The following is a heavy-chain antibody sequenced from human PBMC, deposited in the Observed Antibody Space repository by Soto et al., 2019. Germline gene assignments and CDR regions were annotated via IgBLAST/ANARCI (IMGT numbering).Heavy chain of an antibody. CDR1: GGSISSGGYY. V-gene: IGHV4-31*03. J-gene: IGHJ5*02. CDR2: IYYSGST. Sequence: QVQLQESGPGLVKPSQTLSLTCTVSGGSISSGGYYWSWIRQHPGKVLEWIGYIYYSGSTYYNPALKSRVTRSVDTAKNQLSLKLSSVTAADTAVDYCARVVRVLEWLFANWFDPWGQGTLVTVSS. CDR3: ARVVRVLEWLFANWFDP. D-gene: IGHD3-3*01.